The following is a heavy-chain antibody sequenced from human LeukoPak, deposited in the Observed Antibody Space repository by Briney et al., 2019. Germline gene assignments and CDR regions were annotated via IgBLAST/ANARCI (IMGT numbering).Heavy chain of an antibody. CDR2: MNPNSGNT. J-gene: IGHJ6*03. Sequence: GASVKVSCKASGYTFTSYDINWVRQATGQGLEWMGWMNPNSGNTGYAQKFQGRVTMTRNTSISTAYMELSSMRSEDTAVYYCARGGGYSYGFSEDYYYMDVWGKGTTVTVSS. CDR1: GYTFTSYD. D-gene: IGHD5-18*01. CDR3: ARGGGYSYGFSEDYYYMDV. V-gene: IGHV1-8*01.